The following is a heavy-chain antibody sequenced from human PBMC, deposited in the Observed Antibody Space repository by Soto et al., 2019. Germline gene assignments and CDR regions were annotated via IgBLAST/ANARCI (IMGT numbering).Heavy chain of an antibody. Sequence: ASVKVSCKASGYTFTSYDINWVRQATGQGLEWVGYMNPNSGYTGYAQKFQARVTMTRSTSISTAYMELGSLRSEDTAVYYGARGSWNDSFDSWGQGTLVTASS. CDR1: GYTFTSYD. V-gene: IGHV1-8*01. D-gene: IGHD1-1*01. CDR2: MNPNSGYT. CDR3: ARGSWNDSFDS. J-gene: IGHJ4*02.